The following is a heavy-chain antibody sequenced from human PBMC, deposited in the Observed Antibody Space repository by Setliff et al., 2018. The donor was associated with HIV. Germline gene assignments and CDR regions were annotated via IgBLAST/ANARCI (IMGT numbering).Heavy chain of an antibody. CDR1: GYSISSGYY. CDR3: ARVPHRVVGTTTLLYHFDY. Sequence: SETLSLTCAVSGYSISSGYYWAWIRQSPGKGLDWIGSIHHSGTTYYNPSLKSRVTISVDTTTNQVSLQVKSVTAVDTAVYYCARVPHRVVGTTTLLYHFDYWGLGTLVTVSS. J-gene: IGHJ4*02. CDR2: IHHSGTT. D-gene: IGHD1-26*01. V-gene: IGHV4-38-2*01.